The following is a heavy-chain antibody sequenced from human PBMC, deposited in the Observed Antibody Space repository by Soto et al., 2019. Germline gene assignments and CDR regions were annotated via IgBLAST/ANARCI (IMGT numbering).Heavy chain of an antibody. J-gene: IGHJ5*02. D-gene: IGHD6-13*01. Sequence: QVQLVQSGAEVKKPGASVKVSCKASGYTFTRYDINWVRQATGQGLEWMGWMNPNSGNTGYAQKFQGRVTMTRSTSISTAYMELSSLRSEDTAVYYCARGLLAAAGITDWFDPWGQGTLVTVSS. CDR2: MNPNSGNT. V-gene: IGHV1-8*01. CDR3: ARGLLAAAGITDWFDP. CDR1: GYTFTRYD.